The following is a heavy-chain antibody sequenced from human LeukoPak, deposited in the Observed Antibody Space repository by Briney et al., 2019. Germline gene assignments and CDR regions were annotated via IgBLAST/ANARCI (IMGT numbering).Heavy chain of an antibody. Sequence: GRSLRLSCAASGFTFDSYAMHWVRQAPGKGLEWLAVISYDGRNNYYGDSVKGRITISRDNSKNTLYLQMNSLRAEDTALYYCVKFFLPYLAGGTGSRWGQGTLVTVSS. CDR2: ISYDGRNN. CDR1: GFTFDSYA. J-gene: IGHJ4*02. V-gene: IGHV3-30*04. D-gene: IGHD3-10*01. CDR3: VKFFLPYLAGGTGSR.